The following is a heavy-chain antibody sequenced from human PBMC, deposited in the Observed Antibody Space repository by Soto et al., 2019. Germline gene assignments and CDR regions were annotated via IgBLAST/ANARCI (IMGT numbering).Heavy chain of an antibody. V-gene: IGHV4-34*01. J-gene: IGHJ2*01. D-gene: IGHD2-21*01. Sequence: SETLSLTCAVYGGSFSGYYWSWIRQPPGKGLEWIGEINHSGSTNYNPSLKSRVTISVDMSKNQFSLKLSSVTAADTAVYYCARAFAGFGAYWYFDLWGRGTLVTVSS. CDR1: GGSFSGYY. CDR3: ARAFAGFGAYWYFDL. CDR2: INHSGST.